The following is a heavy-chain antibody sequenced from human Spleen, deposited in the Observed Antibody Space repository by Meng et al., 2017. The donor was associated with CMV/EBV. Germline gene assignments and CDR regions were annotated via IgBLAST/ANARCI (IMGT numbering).Heavy chain of an antibody. Sequence: ASVKVSCKASGYTFTTYDINWVRQATGQGLEWMGWMNPNSGNTGYAQKFQGRVTMTRDTSISTAYMELSRLRSDDTAVYYCARDAHWGLGVIWYFDLWGRGTLVTVSS. J-gene: IGHJ2*01. CDR1: GYTFTTYD. CDR3: ARDAHWGLGVIWYFDL. V-gene: IGHV1-8*01. D-gene: IGHD3-10*01. CDR2: MNPNSGNT.